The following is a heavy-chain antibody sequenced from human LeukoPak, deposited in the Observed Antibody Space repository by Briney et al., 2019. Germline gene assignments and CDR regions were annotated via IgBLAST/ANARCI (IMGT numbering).Heavy chain of an antibody. CDR3: ARAVYCSGGSCYGDNDAFDI. CDR1: GGTSSSYA. J-gene: IGHJ3*02. CDR2: IIPIFGTA. V-gene: IGHV1-69*06. D-gene: IGHD2-15*01. Sequence: SVKVSCKASGGTSSSYAISWVRQAPGQGLEWMGRIIPIFGTANYAQKFQGRVTITADKSTSTAYMELSSLRSEDTAVYYCARAVYCSGGSCYGDNDAFDIWGQGTMVTVSS.